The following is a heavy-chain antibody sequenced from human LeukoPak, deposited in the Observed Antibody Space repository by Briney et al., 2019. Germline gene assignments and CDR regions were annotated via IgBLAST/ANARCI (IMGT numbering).Heavy chain of an antibody. CDR3: AKIPSSGSYPGYFQH. Sequence: PGGSLRLSCAASGFTFRSYGMHWVRQAPGKGLEWVALIWYDGSNQNYADSVKGRFTISRDNSKNTLYLQMNSLRAEDTAVYYCAKIPSSGSYPGYFQHWGQGTLVTVSS. CDR1: GFTFRSYG. V-gene: IGHV3-33*06. J-gene: IGHJ1*01. D-gene: IGHD1-26*01. CDR2: IWYDGSNQ.